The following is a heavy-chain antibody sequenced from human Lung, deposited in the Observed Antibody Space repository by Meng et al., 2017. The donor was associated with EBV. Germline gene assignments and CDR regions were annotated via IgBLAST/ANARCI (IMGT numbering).Heavy chain of an antibody. J-gene: IGHJ4*02. CDR3: ARELVGEYDF. D-gene: IGHD2/OR15-2a*01. Sequence: SGVLLGPPGYSLELSCSASGLTFSSYWMHWVRQAPGKGPVWVSRINEHGSITTYAVSVNGRLNISRDNAQDTLYLQMNSLRDDDTAIYYCARELVGEYDFWGQGTLVTVSS. CDR2: INEHGSIT. V-gene: IGHV3-74*03. CDR1: GLTFSSYW.